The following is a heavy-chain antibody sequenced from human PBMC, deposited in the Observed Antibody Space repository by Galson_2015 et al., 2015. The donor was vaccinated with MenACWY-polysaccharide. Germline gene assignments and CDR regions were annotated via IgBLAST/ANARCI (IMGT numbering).Heavy chain of an antibody. V-gene: IGHV3-7*01. Sequence: SLRLSCAASGFIFRDYWMSWVRQAPGKGLEWVANIKQDGSEKYYVDSVKGRFTISRDNAKNSLYLQMNSLRAEDTAVYYCAIARGLDDWGQGTTVTVS. CDR1: GFIFRDYW. CDR2: IKQDGSEK. CDR3: AIARGLDD. J-gene: IGHJ6*02.